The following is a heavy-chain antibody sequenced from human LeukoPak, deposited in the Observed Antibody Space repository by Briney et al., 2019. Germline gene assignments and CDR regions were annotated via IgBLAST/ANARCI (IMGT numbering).Heavy chain of an antibody. V-gene: IGHV3-11*05. D-gene: IGHD5-12*01. Sequence: GGSLRLSCAASGFTFSDFYMSWIRQAPGKGLEWLSDISSSSTDTNYADSVKGRFTISRDNAKNSLYLQMNSLRAEDTAVYYCARVYSGSWYFDLWGRGTVVTVSS. CDR1: GFTFSDFY. CDR3: ARVYSGSWYFDL. J-gene: IGHJ2*01. CDR2: ISSSSTDT.